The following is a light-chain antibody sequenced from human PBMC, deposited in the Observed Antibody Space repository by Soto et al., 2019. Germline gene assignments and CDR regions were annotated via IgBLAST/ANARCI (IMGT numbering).Light chain of an antibody. J-gene: IGKJ4*01. Sequence: EIVLTQSPATLSLSPGERATLSCRASQSVSDYLGWYQQKPGQAPRLLIYDASNRATGIPARFSGSGSGTDFPLTISSLEPEDFAVYYCQQRTNWPPLTFGGGTKVEIK. CDR1: QSVSDY. CDR2: DAS. CDR3: QQRTNWPPLT. V-gene: IGKV3-11*01.